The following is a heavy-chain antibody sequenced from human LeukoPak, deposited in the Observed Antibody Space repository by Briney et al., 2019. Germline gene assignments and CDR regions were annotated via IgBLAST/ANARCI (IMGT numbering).Heavy chain of an antibody. J-gene: IGHJ2*01. V-gene: IGHV1-24*01. Sequence: ASVKVSCKVFGYTLTELPMHWVRQAPGKGLEWMGGFDPEDGETFYAQKFQGRVSLTEDTSTDTAYMELTNLRSEGTAVYYCATSASPIYTLHWYFDLWGRGTLITVSS. CDR1: GYTLTELP. CDR3: ATSASPIYTLHWYFDL. CDR2: FDPEDGET. D-gene: IGHD2-2*02.